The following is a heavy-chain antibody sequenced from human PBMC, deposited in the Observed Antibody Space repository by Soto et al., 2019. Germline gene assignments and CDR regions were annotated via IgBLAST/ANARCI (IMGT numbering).Heavy chain of an antibody. V-gene: IGHV4-4*02. CDR1: GGCISRSNW. CDR2: IYHSGST. Sequence: SETLSLTCAVSGGCISRSNWWSWVRQPPGKGLEWIGEIYHSGSTNYNPSPKSRVTISVDKSKNQFSLKLSSVTAADTAVYYCARSLLYYDSSGYQAYYFDSWGQGTLVTVSS. J-gene: IGHJ4*02. CDR3: ARSLLYYDSSGYQAYYFDS. D-gene: IGHD3-22*01.